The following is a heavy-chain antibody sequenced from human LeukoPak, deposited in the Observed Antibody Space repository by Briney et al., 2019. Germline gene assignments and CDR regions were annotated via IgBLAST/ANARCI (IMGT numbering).Heavy chain of an antibody. Sequence: GGSLRLSCAASGFTFSSYSMNWVRQAPGKGLEWVSSISSSSSYTYYADSVKGRFTISRDNSKNTLYLQMNSLRAEDTAVYYCARVANDYGDYGGAFDYWGQGTLVTVSS. V-gene: IGHV3-21*04. J-gene: IGHJ4*02. CDR1: GFTFSSYS. CDR3: ARVANDYGDYGGAFDY. D-gene: IGHD4-17*01. CDR2: ISSSSSYT.